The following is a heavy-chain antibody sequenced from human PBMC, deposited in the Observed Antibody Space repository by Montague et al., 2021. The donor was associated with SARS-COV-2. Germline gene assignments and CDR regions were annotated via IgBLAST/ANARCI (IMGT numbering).Heavy chain of an antibody. CDR1: GGSISSYY. Sequence: SETLSLTCTVSGGSISSYYWSCIRQPPGKGLEWIGYINYNGGTNDNPSLRSRLTMSVDTSKNQFSLQLRSMTPADTAVYFCARANVVRGAVNWFDPWGQGILVTVSS. CDR3: ARANVVRGAVNWFDP. CDR2: INYNGGT. V-gene: IGHV4-59*13. D-gene: IGHD3-10*01. J-gene: IGHJ5*02.